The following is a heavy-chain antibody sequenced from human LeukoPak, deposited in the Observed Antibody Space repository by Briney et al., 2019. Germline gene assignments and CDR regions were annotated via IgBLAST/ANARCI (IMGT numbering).Heavy chain of an antibody. CDR3: ARDRIVVVSAASHPIDY. V-gene: IGHV1-18*01. Sequence: ASVKVSCKASGYTFTSYGISWVRQAPGQGLEWMGWISAYNGNTNYAQKLQGRVTMTTDTSTSTAYMELRSLRSDDTAVYYCARDRIVVVSAASHPIDYWGQGTLVTVSS. J-gene: IGHJ4*02. CDR2: ISAYNGNT. D-gene: IGHD2-2*01. CDR1: GYTFTSYG.